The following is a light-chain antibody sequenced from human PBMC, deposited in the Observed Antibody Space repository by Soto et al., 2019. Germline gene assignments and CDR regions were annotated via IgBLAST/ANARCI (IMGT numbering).Light chain of an antibody. J-gene: IGKJ1*01. CDR3: QKYSRAPWT. V-gene: IGKV1-27*01. CDR1: HDISNF. CDR2: TAS. Sequence: DIQVTQSPSSLSASVGDRVTITCRASHDISNFLAWYQQRPGKVPKLLIHTASTLQSGIPSRFSGSGSGTDFTLTISSLQPEDVATYYCQKYSRAPWTFGQGTKVDIK.